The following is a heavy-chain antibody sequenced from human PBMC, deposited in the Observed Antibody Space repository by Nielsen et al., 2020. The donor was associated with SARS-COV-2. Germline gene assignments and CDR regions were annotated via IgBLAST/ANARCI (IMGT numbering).Heavy chain of an antibody. V-gene: IGHV3-48*03. D-gene: IGHD6-6*01. CDR2: ISSSGSTI. Sequence: GESLKISCAASGFTFSSYEMNWVRQAPGKGLEWVSYISSSGSTIYYADSVKGRFTISRDNAKNSLYLQMSSLRDEDTAVYYCASGHRKYSSSSGVDYWGQGTLVTVSS. J-gene: IGHJ4*02. CDR1: GFTFSSYE. CDR3: ASGHRKYSSSSGVDY.